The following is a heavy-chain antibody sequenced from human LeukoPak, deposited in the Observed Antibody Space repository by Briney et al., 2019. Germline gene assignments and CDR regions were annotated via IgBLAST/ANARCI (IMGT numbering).Heavy chain of an antibody. V-gene: IGHV1-18*01. Sequence: GASVKVSCKASGYTFTSYGITWVRQASGQGLEWMGWISAYNGNTNHAQKFQDRVTMTTDTSTSTAYMELRSLRSGDAAVYYCAREGDYSSGWDRADYWDQGTLVTVSS. J-gene: IGHJ4*02. D-gene: IGHD6-19*01. CDR1: GYTFTSYG. CDR3: AREGDYSSGWDRADY. CDR2: ISAYNGNT.